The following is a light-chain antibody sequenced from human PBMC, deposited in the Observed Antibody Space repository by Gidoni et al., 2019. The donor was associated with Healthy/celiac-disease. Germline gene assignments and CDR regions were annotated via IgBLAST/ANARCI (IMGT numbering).Light chain of an antibody. CDR3: GTWDSSLSAGV. Sequence: SVLMQPPPVPAAPGQKVTISCSGSSSNIGNNYVSWYQQLPGTAPKLLIYDNNKRPSGIPDRFSGSKSGTSATLGITGLQTGDEADYYCGTWDSSLSAGVFGGGTKLTVL. V-gene: IGLV1-51*01. CDR1: SSNIGNNY. J-gene: IGLJ2*01. CDR2: DNN.